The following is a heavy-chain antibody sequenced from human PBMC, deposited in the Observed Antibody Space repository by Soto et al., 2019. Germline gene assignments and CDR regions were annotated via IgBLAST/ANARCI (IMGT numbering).Heavy chain of an antibody. CDR3: ERHQQKRRTSYNWIDT. V-gene: IGHV3-30-3*01. CDR1: GFTFSNYA. D-gene: IGHD1-1*01. J-gene: IGHJ5*02. Sequence: GGSLRLSCAASGFTFSNYAMHWVRQAPGKGLEWVAIISSDGGTTYQANFVKGRLTVSRDNSKNTLYLQMNSLRPEDTAMYYCERHQQKRRTSYNWIDTWGQGTLVTVSS. CDR2: ISSDGGTT.